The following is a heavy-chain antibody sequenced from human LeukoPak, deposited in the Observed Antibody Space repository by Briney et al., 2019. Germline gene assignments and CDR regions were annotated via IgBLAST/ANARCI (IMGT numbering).Heavy chain of an antibody. Sequence: PSETLSLTYTVSDDSISSSSYYWAWIRQPPGKGLEWIGSFYYGGTTHYSPSLKSRVTVAVDTSRNQFSLRLSSVGAEDTAVYYCARRSLYSSPRWGQGTLVTVSS. J-gene: IGHJ4*02. CDR2: FYYGGTT. CDR3: ARRSLYSSPR. CDR1: DDSISSSSYY. D-gene: IGHD4-11*01. V-gene: IGHV4-39*01.